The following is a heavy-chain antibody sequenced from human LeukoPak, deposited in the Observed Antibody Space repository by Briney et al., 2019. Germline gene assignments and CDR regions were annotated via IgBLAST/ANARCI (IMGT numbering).Heavy chain of an antibody. CDR2: MSGGGGRT. J-gene: IGHJ4*02. CDR1: GITLSNYG. CDR3: AKRGVVIRVILVGFHKEAYYFDS. D-gene: IGHD3-22*01. V-gene: IGHV3-23*01. Sequence: GGSLRLSCAVSGITLSNYGMSWVRQAPGKGLEWVAGMSGGGGRTNYADSVKGRFTISRDNPKNTLYLQMNSLRAEDTAVYFCAKRGVVIRVILVGFHKEAYYFDSWGQGALVTVSS.